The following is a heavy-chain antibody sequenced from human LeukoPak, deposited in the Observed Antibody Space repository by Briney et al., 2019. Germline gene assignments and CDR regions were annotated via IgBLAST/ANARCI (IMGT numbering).Heavy chain of an antibody. J-gene: IGHJ6*03. CDR1: GGSFSGYY. V-gene: IGHV4-34*01. D-gene: IGHD3-3*02. CDR3: ARVGKEGISQFMDV. Sequence: SETLSLTCAVYGGSFSGYYWSWIRQPPGKGLEWIGEINHSGSTNYNPSLKSRVTISVDTSKNQFSLKLSSVTAADTAVYYCARVGKEGISQFMDVWGNGTTVTVSS. CDR2: INHSGST.